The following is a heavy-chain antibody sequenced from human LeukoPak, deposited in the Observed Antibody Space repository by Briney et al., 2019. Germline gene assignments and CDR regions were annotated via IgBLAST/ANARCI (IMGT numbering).Heavy chain of an antibody. J-gene: IGHJ5*02. CDR2: IIPIFGTA. Sequence: ASVKVSCKASGGTFSSYAISWVRQAPGQGLEWVGGIIPIFGTANYAQKFQGRVTITADESTSTAYMELSSLRSEDTAVYYCARDPLFDWSKRGFDNWFDPWGQGTLVTVSS. CDR3: ARDPLFDWSKRGFDNWFDP. V-gene: IGHV1-69*13. D-gene: IGHD3-9*01. CDR1: GGTFSSYA.